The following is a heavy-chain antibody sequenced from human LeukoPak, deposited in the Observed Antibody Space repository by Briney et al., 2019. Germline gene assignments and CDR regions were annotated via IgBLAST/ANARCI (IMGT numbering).Heavy chain of an antibody. CDR1: VFTFSRHS. CDR2: IRYDGSKK. CDR3: AKEELRRITMWGYMDV. D-gene: IGHD3-10*02. J-gene: IGHJ6*03. Sequence: PGGSLRLSCAASVFTFSRHSMNWVRQAPGKGLEGVAFIRYDGSKKYYTDSVKGRFTISRDNSKHTLYLQMNSLSAEDTAFYYCAKEELRRITMWGYMDVWGKGTTVTISS. V-gene: IGHV3-30*02.